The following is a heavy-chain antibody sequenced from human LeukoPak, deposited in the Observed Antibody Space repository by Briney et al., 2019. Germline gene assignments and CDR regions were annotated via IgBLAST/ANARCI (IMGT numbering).Heavy chain of an antibody. CDR1: GGSISSYY. V-gene: IGHV4-4*07. CDR3: ARDWKEWGYCSSTSCRSNYYYYMDV. D-gene: IGHD2-2*01. J-gene: IGHJ6*03. Sequence: SETLSLTCTVSGGSISSYYWSWIRQPPGKGLEWIGRIYTSGSTNYNPSLKSRVTMSVDTSKNQFSLKLSSVTAADTAVYYCARDWKEWGYCSSTSCRSNYYYYMDVWGKGTTVTVSS. CDR2: IYTSGST.